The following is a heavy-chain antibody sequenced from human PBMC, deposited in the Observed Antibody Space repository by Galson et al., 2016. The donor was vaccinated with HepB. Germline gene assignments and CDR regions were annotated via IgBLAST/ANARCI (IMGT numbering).Heavy chain of an antibody. V-gene: IGHV4-31*03. CDR1: VGSISSGGYY. CDR3: ARVSVSMILPYSFDY. Sequence: TLSLTCSVSVGSISSGGYYRSWIRQHPGQGLEFIGYISYSGRTYYNPPLKTRLTISLDTSKNQFSLRLNSVTAADTAVYYCARVSVSMILPYSFDYWGQGTLVTVSS. CDR2: ISYSGRT. J-gene: IGHJ4*02. D-gene: IGHD3-22*01.